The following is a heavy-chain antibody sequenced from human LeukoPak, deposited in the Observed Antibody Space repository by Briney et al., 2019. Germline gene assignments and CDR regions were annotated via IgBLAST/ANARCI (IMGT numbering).Heavy chain of an antibody. V-gene: IGHV3-64*01. D-gene: IGHD2-15*01. Sequence: GGSLRLSCAASGFTFSSYAMHWVRQAPGKGLEYVSAISSNGGSTYYANSVKGRFTISRDNSKNTQYLQMGSLRAEDMAVYYCARDYCSGGSCYSFDGWGQGTLVTVSS. CDR3: ARDYCSGGSCYSFDG. CDR2: ISSNGGST. CDR1: GFTFSSYA. J-gene: IGHJ4*02.